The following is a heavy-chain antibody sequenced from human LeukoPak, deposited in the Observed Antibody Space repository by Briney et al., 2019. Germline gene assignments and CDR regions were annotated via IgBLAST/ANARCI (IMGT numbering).Heavy chain of an antibody. J-gene: IGHJ4*02. V-gene: IGHV3-30*18. CDR2: ISYDGSNK. D-gene: IGHD3-16*02. CDR1: GFTFSSYG. Sequence: GGSLRLSCAASGFTFSSYGMHWVRQAPGKWLEWVAVISYDGSNKYYADSVKGRFTISRDNSKNTLYLQINSVRAEDTAVYYCAKEAKSGYHFDYWGQGTLVTVSS. CDR3: AKEAKSGYHFDY.